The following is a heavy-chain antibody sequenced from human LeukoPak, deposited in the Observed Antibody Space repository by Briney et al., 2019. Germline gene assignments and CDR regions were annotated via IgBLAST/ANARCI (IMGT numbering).Heavy chain of an antibody. CDR2: IIPIFGTA. J-gene: IGHJ4*02. CDR1: GFTFSSHA. CDR3: ARDSTSSYDLGY. D-gene: IGHD5-12*01. V-gene: IGHV1-69*06. Sequence: PGGSLRLSCAPSGFTFSSHAISWVRHPPGQGLEWMGGIIPIFGTANHAQKFQGRVTNTADKSTSTAYMELSSLRSEDTAVYYCARDSTSSYDLGYWGQGTLVTVSS.